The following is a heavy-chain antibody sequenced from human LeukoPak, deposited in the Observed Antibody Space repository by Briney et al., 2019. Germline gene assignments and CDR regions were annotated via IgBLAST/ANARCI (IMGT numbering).Heavy chain of an antibody. CDR3: AKDQACSSTSCLYYFDY. CDR2: INPNSGGT. J-gene: IGHJ4*02. Sequence: ASVKVSCKASGYTFTGYYMHWVRQAPGQGLEWMGRINPNSGGTNYAQKFQGRVTMTRDTSISTAYMELSRLRSDDTAVYYCAKDQACSSTSCLYYFDYWGQGTLVTVSS. V-gene: IGHV1-2*06. D-gene: IGHD2-2*01. CDR1: GYTFTGYY.